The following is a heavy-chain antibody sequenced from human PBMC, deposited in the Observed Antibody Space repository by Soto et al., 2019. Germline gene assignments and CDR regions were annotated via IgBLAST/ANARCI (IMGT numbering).Heavy chain of an antibody. CDR3: TRVMIYRRPFFGY. V-gene: IGHV3-49*03. CDR1: GFTLVDYA. D-gene: IGHD3-22*01. CDR2: IRTRAYGGTT. Sequence: GGSLILSCTVSGFTLVDYAMSWFRQAPGKGLEWVGFIRTRAYGGTTEYAASVKGRFTISRDASKSIAYLQMNSLKTEDTAVYYCTRVMIYRRPFFGYWGQGTLVSVSS. J-gene: IGHJ4*02.